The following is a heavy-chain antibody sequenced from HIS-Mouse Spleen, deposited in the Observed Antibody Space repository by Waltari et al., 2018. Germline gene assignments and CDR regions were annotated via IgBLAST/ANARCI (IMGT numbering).Heavy chain of an antibody. V-gene: IGHV4-39*07. CDR1: GGSISSSSYD. CDR3: ARSSGSGATHY. Sequence: QLQLQESGPGLVKPSETLSLTCTVSGGSISSSSYDWGWIRQPPGKGLEWIGSIYYSGSTYYNPSLKSRVTISVDTSKNQFSLKLSSVTAADTAVYYCARSSGSGATHYWGQGTPVTVSS. J-gene: IGHJ4*02. CDR2: IYYSGST. D-gene: IGHD1-26*01.